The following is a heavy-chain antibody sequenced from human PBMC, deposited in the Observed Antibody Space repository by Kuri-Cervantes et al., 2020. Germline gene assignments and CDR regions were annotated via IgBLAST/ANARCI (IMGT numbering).Heavy chain of an antibody. CDR2: ISYDGSNK. CDR1: GFTFSSYA. Sequence: GGSLRLSCVASGFTFSSYAMHWVRQAPGKGLEWVAVISYDGSNKYYADSVKGRFTISRDNSKNTLYLQMNSLRAEDTAVYYCARVRGYNWNDGGPLDYWGQGTLVTVSS. D-gene: IGHD1-20*01. V-gene: IGHV3-30*01. CDR3: ARVRGYNWNDGGPLDY. J-gene: IGHJ4*02.